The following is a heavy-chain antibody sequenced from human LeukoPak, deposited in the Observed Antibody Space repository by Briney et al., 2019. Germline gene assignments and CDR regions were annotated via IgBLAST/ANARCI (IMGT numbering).Heavy chain of an antibody. Sequence: ASVKVSCKASGYTFTGYYMHWVRQAPGQGLEWMGRINPNSGGTNYAQKFQGRVTMTRDTSISTAYMELSRLRSDDTAVYYCARGSSIWFGGLPRFFDYGGRGTLVPVSS. J-gene: IGHJ4*02. V-gene: IGHV1-2*06. CDR1: GYTFTGYY. CDR2: INPNSGGT. D-gene: IGHD3-10*01. CDR3: ARGSSIWFGGLPRFFDY.